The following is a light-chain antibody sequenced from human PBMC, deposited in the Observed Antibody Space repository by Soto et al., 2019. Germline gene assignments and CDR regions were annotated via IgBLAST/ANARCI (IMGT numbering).Light chain of an antibody. CDR3: QFYDSSLGYFWV. CDR1: SSNIGAGFD. CDR2: GNT. Sequence: QSVLTQPTSVSGAPGQRVTISCTGSSSNIGAGFDVHWYQQLPGTAPKLLIYGNTNRPSGVPDRYSGSKSGTSASLAITGLQAEDEADYYCQFYDSSLGYFWVFSGGTKLPVL. V-gene: IGLV1-40*01. J-gene: IGLJ3*02.